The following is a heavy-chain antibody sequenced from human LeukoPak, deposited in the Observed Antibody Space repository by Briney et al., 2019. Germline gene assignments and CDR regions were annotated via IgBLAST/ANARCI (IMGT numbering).Heavy chain of an antibody. CDR1: GGTFSSYA. J-gene: IGHJ3*02. CDR3: ARVPEGPSIAVAGNAFDI. CDR2: IIPIFGTA. D-gene: IGHD6-19*01. Sequence: SVKVSCKASGGTFSSYAISWVRQAPGQGLEWMGGIIPIFGTANYAQKFQGRVTITADESTSTAYMELSSLRSEDTAVYYCARVPEGPSIAVAGNAFDIWGQGTMVTVSS. V-gene: IGHV1-69*01.